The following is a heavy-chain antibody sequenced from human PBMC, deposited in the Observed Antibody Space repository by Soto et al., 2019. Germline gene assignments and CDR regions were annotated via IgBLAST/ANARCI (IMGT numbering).Heavy chain of an antibody. V-gene: IGHV4-59*01. CDR1: GGSISSYY. J-gene: IGHJ6*02. Sequence: SETLSLPCTVSGGSISSYYWGWIRQPPGKGMEWIAYFYYSGSTNYNPSLKSRVTISVDTSKNQFSLKLSSVTAADTAVYYCARDRNDYGDYGNRVYYYYYGMDVWGQGTTVTVSS. D-gene: IGHD4-17*01. CDR3: ARDRNDYGDYGNRVYYYYYGMDV. CDR2: FYYSGST.